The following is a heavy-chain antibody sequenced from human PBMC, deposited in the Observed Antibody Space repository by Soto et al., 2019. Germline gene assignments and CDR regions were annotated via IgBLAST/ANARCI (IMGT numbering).Heavy chain of an antibody. J-gene: IGHJ3*01. Sequence: NPGGSLRLSCAASGFTFSSYSMNWVRQAPGKGLEWVSSISSNGGVIFYADSMKGRFTISRDNAKNSLYLQLSSLRAEDTALYYCARLGMGATALDTFDLWGQGTMVTVSS. CDR2: ISSNGGVI. CDR1: GFTFSSYS. V-gene: IGHV3-21*01. CDR3: ARLGMGATALDTFDL. D-gene: IGHD1-1*01.